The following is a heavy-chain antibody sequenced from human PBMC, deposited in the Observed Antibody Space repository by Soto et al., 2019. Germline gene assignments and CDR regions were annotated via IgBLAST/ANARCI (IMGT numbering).Heavy chain of an antibody. V-gene: IGHV3-53*01. CDR2: IWSGGST. J-gene: IGHJ4*03. CDR3: ARYDFLSGYYGY. D-gene: IGHD3-3*01. CDR1: GFTASNNY. Sequence: GGSLRLSCAASGFTASNNYMSWVRQAPGKGLDWVSLIWSGGSTYYAGSVKGRFTISRDNSKNTVYLQMNSLRAEDTAVYYCARYDFLSGYYGYWGQGTAVTVSS.